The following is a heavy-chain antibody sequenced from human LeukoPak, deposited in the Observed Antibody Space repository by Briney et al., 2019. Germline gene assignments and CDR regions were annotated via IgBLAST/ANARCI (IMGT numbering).Heavy chain of an antibody. D-gene: IGHD1-7*01. J-gene: IGHJ6*03. Sequence: GASVKVSCKASGYTFTNYYMHWVRQAPGQGLEWMGIINPSGGSTSYAQTFQGRVTMTRDTSTSTVYMELSSLRSEDTAVYYCARDGDWNSDYDYYMDVWGQGTLVTVSS. CDR3: ARDGDWNSDYDYYMDV. CDR2: INPSGGST. CDR1: GYTFTNYY. V-gene: IGHV1-46*01.